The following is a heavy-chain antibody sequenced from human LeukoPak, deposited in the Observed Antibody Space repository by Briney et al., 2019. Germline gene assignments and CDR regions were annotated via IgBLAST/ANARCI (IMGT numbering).Heavy chain of an antibody. CDR1: GFPFSSYA. Sequence: PGGSLRLSCAASGFPFSSYAMSWVRQAPGKGLEWFSAISASGGSTFYADSVKGRFTISRDNSKITLYLQMNSLRAEDTAIYYCAKGPLGATRGFDYWGQGTLVTVSS. J-gene: IGHJ4*02. V-gene: IGHV3-23*01. CDR3: AKGPLGATRGFDY. CDR2: ISASGGST. D-gene: IGHD1-26*01.